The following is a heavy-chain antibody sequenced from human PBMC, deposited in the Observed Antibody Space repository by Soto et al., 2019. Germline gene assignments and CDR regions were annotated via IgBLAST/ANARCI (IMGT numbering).Heavy chain of an antibody. CDR2: ISYDGSNK. CDR3: AKDLLDYGDYNYYFDY. D-gene: IGHD4-17*01. V-gene: IGHV3-30*18. Sequence: GSLRLSCAASGFTFSSYGMHWVRQAPGKGLEWVAVISYDGSNKYYADSVKGRFTISRDNSKNTLYLQMNSLRAEDTAVYYCAKDLLDYGDYNYYFDYWGQGTLVTVSS. J-gene: IGHJ4*02. CDR1: GFTFSSYG.